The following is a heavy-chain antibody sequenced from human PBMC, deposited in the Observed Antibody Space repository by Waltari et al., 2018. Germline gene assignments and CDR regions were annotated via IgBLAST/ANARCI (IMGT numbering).Heavy chain of an antibody. CDR3: ARAPDS. CDR2: LYYSATT. J-gene: IGHJ5*01. V-gene: IGHV4-39*01. CDR1: GGSINSDSFY. Sequence: QLQLQESGPGLVKPSETLSLTCTFSGGSINSDSFYWGWIRQPPGKGLEWIGSLYYSATTYFSPSLRSRVTISLDTSKSQFSLKLSSVTAADTAVYYCARAPDSWGQGTLVTVSS.